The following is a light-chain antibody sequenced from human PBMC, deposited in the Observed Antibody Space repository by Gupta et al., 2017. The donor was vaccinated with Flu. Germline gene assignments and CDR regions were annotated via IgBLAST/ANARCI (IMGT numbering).Light chain of an antibody. CDR1: SSNVERQS. CDR2: ETD. CDR3: GSWDSSLRGWV. V-gene: IGLV1-51*02. Sequence: KATISCLGSSSNVERQSVCRYLVLPGTAPKHLMYETDKRPSGVPDRFSGSKSGTSATLGITGLQTGDEADYYCGSWDSSLRGWVFGGGTKLTVL. J-gene: IGLJ3*02.